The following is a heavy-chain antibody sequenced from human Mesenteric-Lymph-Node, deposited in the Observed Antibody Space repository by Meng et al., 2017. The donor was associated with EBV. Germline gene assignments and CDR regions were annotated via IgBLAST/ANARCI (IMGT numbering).Heavy chain of an antibody. V-gene: IGHV4-61*01. J-gene: IGHJ4*02. Sequence: QVQLQESGPGQVKPSETLSLTCSVSGDSVSSRSYYWVWIRQPPGKGLEWIGYIDYSGSTTYKPSLKSRVTMSLDTSKNQFSLRLSSVTAADTAVYYCAREAVGVTVDHWGQGTLVTVSS. CDR2: IDYSGST. CDR1: GDSVSSRSYY. CDR3: AREAVGVTVDH. D-gene: IGHD1-26*01.